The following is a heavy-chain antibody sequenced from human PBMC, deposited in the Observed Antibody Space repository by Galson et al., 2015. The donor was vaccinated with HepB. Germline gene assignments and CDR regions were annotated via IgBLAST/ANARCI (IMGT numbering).Heavy chain of an antibody. J-gene: IGHJ3*02. Sequence: SLRLSCAASGFTFDDYAMHWVRQAPGKGLEWVSGISWNSGSIGYADSVKGRFTISRDNAKNSLYLQMNSLRAEDTALYYCAKDILRGDSSGWYNCNAFDIWGQGTMVTVSS. V-gene: IGHV3-9*01. CDR2: ISWNSGSI. CDR1: GFTFDDYA. CDR3: AKDILRGDSSGWYNCNAFDI. D-gene: IGHD6-19*01.